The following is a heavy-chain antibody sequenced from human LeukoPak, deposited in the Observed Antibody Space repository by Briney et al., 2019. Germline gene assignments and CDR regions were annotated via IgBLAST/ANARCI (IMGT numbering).Heavy chain of an antibody. CDR2: IYYSGST. Sequence: PSETLSLTCTVSGGSLSSYYWSWIRQPPGKGLEWIGYIYYSGSTNYNPSLKSRVTISVDTSKNQFSLKLSSVTAADTAVYYCARDVLAAPGTFDYWGQGALVTVSS. J-gene: IGHJ4*02. CDR3: ARDVLAAPGTFDY. V-gene: IGHV4-59*01. D-gene: IGHD6-13*01. CDR1: GGSLSSYY.